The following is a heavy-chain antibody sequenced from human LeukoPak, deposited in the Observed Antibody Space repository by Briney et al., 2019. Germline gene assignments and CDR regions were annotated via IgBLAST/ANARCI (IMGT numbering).Heavy chain of an antibody. V-gene: IGHV4-59*01. D-gene: IGHD1-26*01. CDR3: ARDICEVGDSHYFDY. CDR1: GISITTYY. Sequence: KPSETLSLTCTVSGISITTYYWSWIRQPPGKGLEWIGLIHYSGSTTYNPSLKSRVTISIDTSKNQFSLHLSSVTAADTAVYYCARDICEVGDSHYFDYWGRGALVTVTS. CDR2: IHYSGST. J-gene: IGHJ4*02.